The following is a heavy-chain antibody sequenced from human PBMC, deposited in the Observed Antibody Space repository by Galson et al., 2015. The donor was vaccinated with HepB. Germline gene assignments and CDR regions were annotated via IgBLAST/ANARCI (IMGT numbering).Heavy chain of an antibody. CDR1: GFTVSSNY. J-gene: IGHJ2*01. V-gene: IGHV3-66*01. CDR2: IYSGGST. D-gene: IGHD6-13*01. CDR3: ARDGYSSSWYVRYFDL. Sequence: SLRLSCAASGFTVSSNYMSWVRQAPGKGLEWVSVIYSGGSTYYADSVKGRFTISRDNSKNTLYLQMNCLRAEDTAVYYCARDGYSSSWYVRYFDLWGRGTLVTVSS.